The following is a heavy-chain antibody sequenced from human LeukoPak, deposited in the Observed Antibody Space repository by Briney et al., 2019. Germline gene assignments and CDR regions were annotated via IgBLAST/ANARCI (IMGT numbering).Heavy chain of an antibody. CDR3: AKDRGLKTVSPYYCEY. J-gene: IGHJ4*02. Sequence: GGSLRLSCAASGFTFSSYGMHWVRQAPGKGLEWVAFIQYDGNNKYYADSVKGRFTISGDNSKNTLYLQMNSLRPEDTAVYYCAKDRGLKTVSPYYCEYWGQGTLVTVSS. D-gene: IGHD2-21*02. V-gene: IGHV3-30*02. CDR2: IQYDGNNK. CDR1: GFTFSSYG.